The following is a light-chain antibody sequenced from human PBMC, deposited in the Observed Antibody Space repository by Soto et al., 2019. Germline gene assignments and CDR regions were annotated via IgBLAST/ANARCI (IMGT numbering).Light chain of an antibody. CDR2: KAS. CDR3: QQYNSYPWT. J-gene: IGKJ1*01. CDR1: RSISSW. Sequence: DIQMTQSPSTLSASVGDRVTITCRASRSISSWLAWYQQKPGKAPKLLIYKASSLESGVPSRFSDSGSGTEFTLTISSLQPDDFAAYYCQQYNSYPWTCGQGTKVEIK. V-gene: IGKV1-5*03.